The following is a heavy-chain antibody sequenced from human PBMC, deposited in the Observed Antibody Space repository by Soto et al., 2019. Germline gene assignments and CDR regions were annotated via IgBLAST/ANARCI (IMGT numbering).Heavy chain of an antibody. J-gene: IGHJ5*02. Sequence: SETLSLTCTVSGGSISSYYWSWIRPPPGKGLEWIGYIYYSGSTNYHPSLKSRVTISVDTSKNQFSLKLSSVTAADTAVYYCARHAVYYYDSSGYGPGWFDPWGQGTLVTSPQ. D-gene: IGHD3-22*01. CDR1: GGSISSYY. CDR3: ARHAVYYYDSSGYGPGWFDP. V-gene: IGHV4-59*01. CDR2: IYYSGST.